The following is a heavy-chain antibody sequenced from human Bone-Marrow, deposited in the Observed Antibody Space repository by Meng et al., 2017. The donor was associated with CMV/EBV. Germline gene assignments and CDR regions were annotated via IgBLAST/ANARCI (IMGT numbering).Heavy chain of an antibody. Sequence: GGSLRLSCAASGFTFSSYAMSWVRQAPGKGLEWVANIKQDGSEKYYVDSVKGRFTISRDNAKISLYLQMNSLRAEDTAVYYCYTYDFWSGYSFGNYYYGMDVWGQGTTVTVSS. D-gene: IGHD3-3*01. V-gene: IGHV3-7*01. CDR3: YTYDFWSGYSFGNYYYGMDV. CDR1: GFTFSSYA. CDR2: IKQDGSEK. J-gene: IGHJ6*02.